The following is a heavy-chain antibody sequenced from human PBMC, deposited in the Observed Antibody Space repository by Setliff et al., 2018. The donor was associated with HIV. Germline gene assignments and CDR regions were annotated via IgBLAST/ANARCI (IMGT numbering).Heavy chain of an antibody. Sequence: GASINSGSHNWGWIRQPPGKGLEWIATLHYYNPSLKSRVTMSVDTSKNQFSLKLSSVTAADTAVYYCAKYTFYDDTSGYFARRYFDLWGRGTLVTVSS. CDR1: GASINSGSHN. CDR3: AKYTFYDDTSGYFARRYFDL. CDR2: LHY. J-gene: IGHJ2*01. D-gene: IGHD3-22*01. V-gene: IGHV4-39*07.